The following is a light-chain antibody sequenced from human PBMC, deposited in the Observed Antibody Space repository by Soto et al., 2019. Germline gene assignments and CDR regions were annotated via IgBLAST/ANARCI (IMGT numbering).Light chain of an antibody. CDR3: QQTHSTPLT. CDR1: QTITTY. V-gene: IGKV1-39*01. J-gene: IGKJ1*01. CDR2: GAS. Sequence: DIPMTQSPSSLSASVGDRVTISCRASQTITTYLNWYQQKPGKAPQILIYGASILQSGVPSRFTVCGSETDFTLTISSLQPDDFATYHCQQTHSTPLTFGQGTNVEIK.